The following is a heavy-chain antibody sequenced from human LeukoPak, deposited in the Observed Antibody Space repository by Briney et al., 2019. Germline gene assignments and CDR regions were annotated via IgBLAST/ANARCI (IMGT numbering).Heavy chain of an antibody. V-gene: IGHV1-8*03. D-gene: IGHD6-19*01. CDR1: GYTFTSYD. CDR3: AREIAVAGTGDWFDP. J-gene: IGHJ5*02. Sequence: ASVKVSCKASGYTFTSYDINWVRQATGQGLEWMGWMNPNSGNTGYAQKFQGRVTITRDTSISTAYMELSRLRSDDTAVYYCAREIAVAGTGDWFDPWGQGTLVTVSS. CDR2: MNPNSGNT.